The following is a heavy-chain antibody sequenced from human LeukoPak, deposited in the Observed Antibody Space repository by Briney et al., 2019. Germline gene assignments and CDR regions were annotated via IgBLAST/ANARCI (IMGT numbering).Heavy chain of an antibody. CDR3: ARDPLRFLEWFWFDP. CDR1: GYTFTKYG. J-gene: IGHJ5*02. D-gene: IGHD3-3*01. Sequence: ASVKVSCKASGYTFTKYGITWVRQAPGQRLEWMGWINAGNGNTKYSQKFQGRVTITRDTSASTAYMELSSLRSEDTAVYYCARDPLRFLEWFWFDPWGQGTLVTVSS. CDR2: INAGNGNT. V-gene: IGHV1-3*01.